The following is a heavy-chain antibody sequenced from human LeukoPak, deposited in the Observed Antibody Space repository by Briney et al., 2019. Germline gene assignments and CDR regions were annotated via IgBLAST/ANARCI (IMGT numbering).Heavy chain of an antibody. CDR2: ISGSGTI. CDR3: ARNSGATGEVKFDP. V-gene: IGHV4-4*07. D-gene: IGHD3-16*01. J-gene: IGHJ5*02. Sequence: SETLSLTCTVYGGSINSYWSWIRQPAGKGLEWIGRISGSGTITYNPALQSRLSISIDTSKNQFSLKLMSVTAADTAVYYCARNSGATGEVKFDPWGQGTLVTVSS. CDR1: GGSINSY.